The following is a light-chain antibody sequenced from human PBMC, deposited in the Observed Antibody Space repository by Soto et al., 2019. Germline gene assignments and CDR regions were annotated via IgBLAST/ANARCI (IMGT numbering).Light chain of an antibody. CDR1: QDISSY. Sequence: SQLTQSPSSPSASVGARVPITCRASQDISSYLAWYQQEPGKAPKLLIYAASTLQSGVPSRFSGSGSGTDFTLTISTLQPEDFATYYCQQLNTYPWTFGQGTKVDIK. CDR2: AAS. CDR3: QQLNTYPWT. J-gene: IGKJ1*01. V-gene: IGKV1-9*01.